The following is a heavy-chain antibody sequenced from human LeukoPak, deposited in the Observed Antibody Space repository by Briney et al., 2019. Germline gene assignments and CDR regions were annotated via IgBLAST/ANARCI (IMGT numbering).Heavy chain of an antibody. V-gene: IGHV3-53*01. CDR1: GFTFSSYG. CDR3: AREGVVNDAFDI. Sequence: GGSLRLSCAASGFTFSSYGMHWVRQAPGKGLEWVSVIYSGGSTYYADSVKGRFTISRDNSKNTLYLQMNSLRAEDTAVYYCAREGVVNDAFDIWGQGTMVTVSS. J-gene: IGHJ3*02. CDR2: IYSGGST. D-gene: IGHD2-21*01.